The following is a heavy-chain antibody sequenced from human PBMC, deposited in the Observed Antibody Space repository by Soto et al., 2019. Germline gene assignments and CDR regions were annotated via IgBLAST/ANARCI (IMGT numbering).Heavy chain of an antibody. V-gene: IGHV3-21*01. J-gene: IGHJ4*02. D-gene: IGHD6-13*01. CDR3: ARGSYSSSWDY. CDR2: ISSSGNYI. Sequence: GGSLRLSCAASGFTFSTHTMIWVRQAPGKGLEWVSSISSSGNYIYYADSVKGRFTISRDNANNLLYLQMNSLRDEDTAVYYCARGSYSSSWDYWGQGTLVTVSS. CDR1: GFTFSTHT.